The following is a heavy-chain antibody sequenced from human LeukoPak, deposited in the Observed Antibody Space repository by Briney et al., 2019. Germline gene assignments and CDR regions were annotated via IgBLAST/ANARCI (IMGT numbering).Heavy chain of an antibody. CDR2: IYDSGNT. CDR1: GGSISSYY. D-gene: IGHD3-10*01. J-gene: IGHJ4*02. V-gene: IGHV4-59*01. Sequence: RSSETLSLTCTVSGGSISSYYWSWIRQVPGKGLEWIGHIYDSGNTNYNPSLKSRVTILADTSKSQFSLKLNSVTAADTAVYFCATRRGFELFFDLWGQGTRVTVSS. CDR3: ATRRGFELFFDL.